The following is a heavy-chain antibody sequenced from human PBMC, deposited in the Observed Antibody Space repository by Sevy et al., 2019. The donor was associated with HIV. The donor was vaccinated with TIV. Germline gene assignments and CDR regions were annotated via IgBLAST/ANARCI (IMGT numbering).Heavy chain of an antibody. V-gene: IGHV4-59*01. J-gene: IGHJ5*02. CDR2: IYYTGST. D-gene: IGHD5-12*01. CDR3: ARSPPVRSGDDSLNWFDP. CDR1: GGSISAYY. Sequence: LSLTCTVSGGSISAYYWSWIRQPPGKPLEYIGYIYYTGSTNYNPSLKSRVTISVDTSKNQFSLKLNSVTAADTAVYFCARSPPVRSGDDSLNWFDPWGQGTLVTVSS.